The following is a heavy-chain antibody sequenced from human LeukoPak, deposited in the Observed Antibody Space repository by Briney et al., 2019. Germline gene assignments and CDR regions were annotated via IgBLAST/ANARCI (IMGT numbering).Heavy chain of an antibody. J-gene: IGHJ4*02. CDR3: ARDWLDCSSTSCYATVY. V-gene: IGHV3-53*01. Sequence: GSLRLSCAASGFTVSSNYMSWVRQAPGKGLEWVSVIYSGGSTYYADSVKGRFTISRDNSKNTLYLQMNSLRAEDTAVYYCARDWLDCSSTSCYATVYWGQGTLVTVSS. D-gene: IGHD2-2*01. CDR1: GFTVSSNY. CDR2: IYSGGST.